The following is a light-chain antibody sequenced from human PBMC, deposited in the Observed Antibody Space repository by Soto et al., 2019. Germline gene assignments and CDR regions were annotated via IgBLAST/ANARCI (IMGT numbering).Light chain of an antibody. Sequence: QSALTQPASVSASPGQSITISCTGASSDVGAYDYVSWFQQHPGKAPKLMIYEVNNRPSGVSNRFSGSKSGNTASLTISGLQAEDEADYYCSSFTLSNTWVFGGGTKLTVL. J-gene: IGLJ3*02. CDR2: EVN. V-gene: IGLV2-14*01. CDR1: SSDVGAYDY. CDR3: SSFTLSNTWV.